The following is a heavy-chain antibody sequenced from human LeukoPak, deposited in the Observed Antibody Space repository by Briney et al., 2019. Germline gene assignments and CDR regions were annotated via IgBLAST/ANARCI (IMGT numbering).Heavy chain of an antibody. D-gene: IGHD4-17*01. CDR3: ARDPQALRYYGDYLYWFDP. Sequence: PGGSLRLSCAASGFTFSSYAMHWVRQALGKGLEWVAVISYDGSNKYYADSVKGRFTISRDNSKNTLYLQMNSLRAEDTTVYYCARDPQALRYYGDYLYWFDPWGQGTLVTVSS. CDR1: GFTFSSYA. V-gene: IGHV3-30*04. J-gene: IGHJ5*02. CDR2: ISYDGSNK.